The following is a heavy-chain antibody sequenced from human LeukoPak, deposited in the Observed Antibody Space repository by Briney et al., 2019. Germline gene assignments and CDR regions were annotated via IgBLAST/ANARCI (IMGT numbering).Heavy chain of an antibody. CDR3: ATDRPLKYDSSASIIDH. D-gene: IGHD3-22*01. V-gene: IGHV3-23*01. Sequence: GGSLRLSCAASGFTFTNYAMTWVRQAPGKGLEWVATISSSGDNTYYTDSVKGRFTISRDNSKNTLHLQMYSLRVEDTAVYYCATDRPLKYDSSASIIDHWGQGTLVTVSS. J-gene: IGHJ4*02. CDR2: ISSSGDNT. CDR1: GFTFTNYA.